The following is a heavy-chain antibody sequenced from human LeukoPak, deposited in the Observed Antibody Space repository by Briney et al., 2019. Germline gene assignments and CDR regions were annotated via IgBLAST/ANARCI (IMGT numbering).Heavy chain of an antibody. CDR3: ARDLYSSGWSHYFDY. Sequence: PGGSLRLSCAASGFTFNSYSMNWVRQAPGKGLEWVSSISSSSSYIYYADSVKGRFTISRDNAKNSLYLQMNSLRAEDTAVYYCARDLYSSGWSHYFDYWGQGTLVTVSS. CDR2: ISSSSSYI. D-gene: IGHD6-19*01. J-gene: IGHJ4*02. CDR1: GFTFNSYS. V-gene: IGHV3-21*01.